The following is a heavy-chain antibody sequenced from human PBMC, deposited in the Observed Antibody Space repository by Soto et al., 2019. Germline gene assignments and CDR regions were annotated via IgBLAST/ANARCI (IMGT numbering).Heavy chain of an antibody. Sequence: PGGSLRLSCAASGFTFSTYTMNWVRQATGKGLEWVGFIRSKAYGGTTEYAASVKGRFTISRDDYKSIAYLQMNSLKTEDTAVYYCTREPSYSGYARLYYYYGMDVWGQGTTVTVSS. V-gene: IGHV3-49*04. CDR1: GFTFSTYT. CDR2: IRSKAYGGTT. D-gene: IGHD5-12*01. J-gene: IGHJ6*02. CDR3: TREPSYSGYARLYYYYGMDV.